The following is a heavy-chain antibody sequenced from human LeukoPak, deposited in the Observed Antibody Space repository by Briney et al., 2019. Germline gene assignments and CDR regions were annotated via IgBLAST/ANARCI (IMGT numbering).Heavy chain of an antibody. D-gene: IGHD5-24*01. CDR2: IIPIFGTA. V-gene: IGHV1-69*13. CDR1: GGTFSSYA. CDR3: ASGVLEMATTTFDY. J-gene: IGHJ4*02. Sequence: ASVKVSCKASGGTFSSYAISWVRQAPGQGLEWMGGIIPIFGTANYAQKFQGRVTITADESTSTAYMELSSLRSEDTAVYYCASGVLEMATTTFDYWGQGTLVTVSS.